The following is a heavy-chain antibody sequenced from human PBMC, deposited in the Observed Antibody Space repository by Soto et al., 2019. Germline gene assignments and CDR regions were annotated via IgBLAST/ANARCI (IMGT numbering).Heavy chain of an antibody. V-gene: IGHV3-53*01. J-gene: IGHJ3*02. Sequence: EEQLVESGGGLIQPGGSLRLSCAASGFAVSDSYMNWVRQAPGKWLEWVSLIYAGGGTYYAGSVKGRFTISRDNSKNTLYLQMSSLRAEDTAVYYCARQRANEYGDPNDALDIWGQGTMVTVSS. CDR1: GFAVSDSY. CDR3: ARQRANEYGDPNDALDI. CDR2: IYAGGGT. D-gene: IGHD4-17*01.